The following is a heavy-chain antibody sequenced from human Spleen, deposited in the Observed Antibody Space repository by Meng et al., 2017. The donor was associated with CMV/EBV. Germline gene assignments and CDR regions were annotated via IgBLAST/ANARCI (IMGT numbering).Heavy chain of an antibody. CDR3: AREGLGYCNGNGCYSGALDY. Sequence: GESLKISCAASGFTFSRHWINWVRQAPGKGLVWVSRINNDGRTTSYADSVKGRFTMSRDNAKNTVYLQMNSLRAEDTAVYYCAREGLGYCNGNGCYSGALDYWGQGTLVTVSS. CDR1: GFTFSRHW. J-gene: IGHJ4*02. CDR2: INNDGRTT. V-gene: IGHV3-74*01. D-gene: IGHD2-15*01.